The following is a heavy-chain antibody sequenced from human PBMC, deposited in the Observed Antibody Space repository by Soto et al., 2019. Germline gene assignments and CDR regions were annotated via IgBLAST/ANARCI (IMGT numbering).Heavy chain of an antibody. CDR3: ARDRYSSSSGQDY. V-gene: IGHV3-7*01. CDR2: IKGSGSET. D-gene: IGHD6-6*01. Sequence: PGGSLRLSCAASGFTFSSYWMSWVRQAPGKGLEWVATIKGSGSETYYVDSVKGRFTISRDNSKNTLYLQMNSLRAEDTALYYCARDRYSSSSGQDYWGQGTLVTVSS. CDR1: GFTFSSYW. J-gene: IGHJ4*02.